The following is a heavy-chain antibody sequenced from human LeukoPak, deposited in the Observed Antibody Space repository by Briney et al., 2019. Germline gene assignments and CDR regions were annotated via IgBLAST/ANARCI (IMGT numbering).Heavy chain of an antibody. CDR2: ISAYNGNT. CDR3: ASAVAYYTPFDY. CDR1: GYIFTNYG. D-gene: IGHD2-15*01. V-gene: IGHV1-18*01. Sequence: ASVKVSCKASGYIFTNYGINWVRQAPGQGLEWMGWISAYNGNTKYTQKLQDRVTMTTDSSTSTAYMELKTLRSDDTAVYYCASAVAYYTPFDYWGQGTLVTVSS. J-gene: IGHJ4*02.